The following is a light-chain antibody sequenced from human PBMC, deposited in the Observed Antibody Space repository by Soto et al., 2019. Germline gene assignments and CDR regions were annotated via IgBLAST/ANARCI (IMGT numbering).Light chain of an antibody. CDR1: SSDVGDYNY. CDR3: SSYTSSSTVI. Sequence: QSVLTQPASVSGSPGQSITISCTGTSSDVGDYNYVSWYQQRPGKAPKLMISEVSNRPSGVSNRFSGSKSGNTASLTISGVQAEDEAEYYCSSYTSSSTVIFGGGTKLTVL. CDR2: EVS. J-gene: IGLJ2*01. V-gene: IGLV2-14*01.